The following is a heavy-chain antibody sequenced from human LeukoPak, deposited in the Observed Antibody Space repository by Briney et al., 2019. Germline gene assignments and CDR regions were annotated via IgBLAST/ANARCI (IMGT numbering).Heavy chain of an antibody. V-gene: IGHV3-7*01. J-gene: IGHJ4*02. D-gene: IGHD1-26*01. Sequence: PGGSLRLSCAASGFTFSRYWMSWVRQAPGKGLEWVANIKQDGSEKYYVDSVKGRSTISRDNAKNSLYLQMNSLRAEDTAVYYCARLIVGAIDSWGQGTLVTVSS. CDR3: ARLIVGAIDS. CDR2: IKQDGSEK. CDR1: GFTFSRYW.